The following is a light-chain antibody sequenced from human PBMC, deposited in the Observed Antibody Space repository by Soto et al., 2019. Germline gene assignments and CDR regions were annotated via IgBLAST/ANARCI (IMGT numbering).Light chain of an antibody. CDR2: DVS. V-gene: IGLV2-14*01. Sequence: QSALTQPASVSGSPGQSITISCTGTSSDVNGYDSVSWYQHHPGKAPKLVIYDVSHRPSGVSDRFSGSKSGNTASLTISGLQPEDEADYYCSSYTLTATLFGGGTKLTVL. CDR3: SSYTLTATL. CDR1: SSDVNGYDS. J-gene: IGLJ2*01.